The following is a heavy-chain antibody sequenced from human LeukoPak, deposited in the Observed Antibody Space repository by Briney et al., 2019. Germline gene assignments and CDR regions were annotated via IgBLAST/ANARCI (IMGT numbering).Heavy chain of an antibody. Sequence: ETLSLTCAVYGGSFSGYYWSWIRQPPGKGLGWIGEINHSGSTNYNPSLKSRVTISVDTSKNQFSLKLSSGTAADTAVYYCARDLVRGVRPGGWFDPWGQGTLVTVSS. J-gene: IGHJ5*02. V-gene: IGHV4-34*01. CDR2: INHSGST. CDR3: ARDLVRGVRPGGWFDP. D-gene: IGHD3-10*01. CDR1: GGSFSGYY.